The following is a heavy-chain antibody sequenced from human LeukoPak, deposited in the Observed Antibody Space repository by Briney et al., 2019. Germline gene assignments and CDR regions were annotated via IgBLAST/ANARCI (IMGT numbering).Heavy chain of an antibody. J-gene: IGHJ3*02. CDR3: AKDFSILSVVGGAFDI. Sequence: GGSLRLSCAASGFTFSNYGMHWVRQAPGKGLEWVAFIRYDGSNKYYADSVKGRFTISRDNSKNTLYLQMNSLRAEDTAVYYCAKDFSILSVVGGAFDIWGQGTMVTVSS. D-gene: IGHD2-2*01. CDR2: IRYDGSNK. CDR1: GFTFSNYG. V-gene: IGHV3-30*02.